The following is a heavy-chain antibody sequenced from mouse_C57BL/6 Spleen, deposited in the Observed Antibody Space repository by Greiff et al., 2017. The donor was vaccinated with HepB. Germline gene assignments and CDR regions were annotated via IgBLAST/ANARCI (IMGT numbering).Heavy chain of an antibody. V-gene: IGHV14-2*01. CDR2: IDPEDGET. D-gene: IGHD1-1*01. J-gene: IGHJ2*01. CDR3: AYYGSSWRYFDY. CDR1: GFNIKDYY. Sequence: EVQRVESGAELVKPGASVKLSCTASGFNIKDYYMHWVKQRTEQGLEWIGRIDPEDGETKYAPKFQGKATITADTSSNTAYLQLSSLTSEDTAVYYCAYYGSSWRYFDYWGQGTTLTVSS.